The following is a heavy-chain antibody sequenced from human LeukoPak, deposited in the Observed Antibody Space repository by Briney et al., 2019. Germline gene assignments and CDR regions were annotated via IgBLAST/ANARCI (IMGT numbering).Heavy chain of an antibody. CDR3: ARDSITMIVVVTDDAFDI. Sequence: GASVTVSCKASGGTFSSYAISWVRQAPGQGLEWMGGIIPIFGTANYAQKFQGRVTITADESTSTAYMELSSLRSEDTAVYYCARDSITMIVVVTDDAFDIWGQGTMVTVSS. V-gene: IGHV1-69*13. CDR1: GGTFSSYA. D-gene: IGHD3-22*01. CDR2: IIPIFGTA. J-gene: IGHJ3*02.